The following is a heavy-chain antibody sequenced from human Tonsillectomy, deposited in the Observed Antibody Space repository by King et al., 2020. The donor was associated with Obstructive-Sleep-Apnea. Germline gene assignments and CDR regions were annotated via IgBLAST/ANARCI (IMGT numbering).Heavy chain of an antibody. Sequence: VQLVESGGGLVQPGGSLRLSCAASGFTFSSHWMSWVRQAPGKGLEWVANIKQDGSEKYYPDSVKGRFTISRDNAKNSLSLQMNSLRAEDTAVYYCARKTWELPPHFDYWGQGTLVTVSS. J-gene: IGHJ4*02. CDR3: ARKTWELPPHFDY. D-gene: IGHD1-26*01. V-gene: IGHV3-7*03. CDR1: GFTFSSHW. CDR2: IKQDGSEK.